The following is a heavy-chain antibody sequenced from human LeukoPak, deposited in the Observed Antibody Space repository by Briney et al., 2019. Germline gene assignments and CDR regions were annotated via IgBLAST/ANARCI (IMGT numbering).Heavy chain of an antibody. J-gene: IGHJ5*01. D-gene: IGHD6-19*01. CDR3: ARAGYSSGWYEC. Sequence: ASVKVSCKASGYTFTGYYMHWVRQAPGHGLEWMGRINPNSGGTNYAQKVQGRVTMTTDTSISTAYMELSRLRSDDTAVYYCARAGYSSGWYECWGQGTLVTVSS. V-gene: IGHV1-2*06. CDR1: GYTFTGYY. CDR2: INPNSGGT.